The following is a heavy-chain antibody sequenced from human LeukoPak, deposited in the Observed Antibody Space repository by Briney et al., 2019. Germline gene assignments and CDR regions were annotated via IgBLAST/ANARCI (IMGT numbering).Heavy chain of an antibody. CDR2: ISSSSSYI. J-gene: IGHJ4*02. Sequence: PGGSLRLSCAASGFTFSSYSMNWVRQAPGKGLEWVSSISSSSSYIYYADSVKGRFTISRDNAKNSLYLQMNSLRAEDTAVYYCARGQVITFGGVIVIGGYYFDYWGQGTLVTVSS. CDR1: GFTFSSYS. CDR3: ARGQVITFGGVIVIGGYYFDY. V-gene: IGHV3-21*01. D-gene: IGHD3-16*02.